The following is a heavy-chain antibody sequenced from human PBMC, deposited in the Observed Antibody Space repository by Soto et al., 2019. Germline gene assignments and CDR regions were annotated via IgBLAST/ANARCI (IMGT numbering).Heavy chain of an antibody. V-gene: IGHV3-21*01. CDR1: GFTFSSYS. CDR2: ISSSSSYI. J-gene: IGHJ5*02. Sequence: EVQLVESGGGLVKPGGSLRLSCAASGFTFSSYSMNWVRQAPGKGLEWVSSISSSSSYIYYADSVKGRFTISRDNAKNSLYLQMNSLRVEDTAVYYCSRDPYSSSWYLNWFDPWGQGTLVTVSS. CDR3: SRDPYSSSWYLNWFDP. D-gene: IGHD6-13*01.